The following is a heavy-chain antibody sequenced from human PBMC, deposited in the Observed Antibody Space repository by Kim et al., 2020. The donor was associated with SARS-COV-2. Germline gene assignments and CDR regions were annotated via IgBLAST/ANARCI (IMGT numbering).Heavy chain of an antibody. CDR1: GGSISSGGYY. Sequence: SETLSLTCTVSGGSISSGGYYWSWIRQHPGKGLEWIGYIYYSGSTYYNPSLKSRVTISVDTSKNQFSLKLSSVTAADTAVYYCARVERFGPTGMDVWGQGTTVTVSS. V-gene: IGHV4-31*03. CDR2: IYYSGST. CDR3: ARVERFGPTGMDV. J-gene: IGHJ6*02. D-gene: IGHD3-10*01.